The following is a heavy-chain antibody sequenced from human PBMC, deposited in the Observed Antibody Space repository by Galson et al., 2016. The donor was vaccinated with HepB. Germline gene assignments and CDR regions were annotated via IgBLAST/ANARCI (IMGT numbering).Heavy chain of an antibody. CDR3: ARARSRGGSDAFDY. V-gene: IGHV6-1*01. Sequence: CAISGDSVSSNSAVWNWFRQSTSRGLEWLVRTYYRSKWYNDYRLSLKTRININEDTSRNEVSLQLKSVTLEDTAVYYCARARSRGGSDAFDYWGQGTLVTISS. D-gene: IGHD6-19*01. CDR2: TYYRSKWYN. CDR1: GDSVSSNSAV. J-gene: IGHJ4*02.